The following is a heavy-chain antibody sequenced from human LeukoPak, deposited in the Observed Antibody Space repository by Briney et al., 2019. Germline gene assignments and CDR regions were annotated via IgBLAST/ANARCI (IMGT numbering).Heavy chain of an antibody. D-gene: IGHD2-15*01. J-gene: IGHJ4*02. CDR3: AKSLRSGGSCYPD. Sequence: SGGSLRLSCTVSGFTVSSNYMSWVRQAPGKGLEWVSAISGSGGSTYYADSVKGRFTISRDNSKNTLYLQMNSLRAEDTAVYYCAKSLRSGGSCYPDWGQGTLVTVSS. CDR1: GFTVSSNY. V-gene: IGHV3-23*01. CDR2: ISGSGGST.